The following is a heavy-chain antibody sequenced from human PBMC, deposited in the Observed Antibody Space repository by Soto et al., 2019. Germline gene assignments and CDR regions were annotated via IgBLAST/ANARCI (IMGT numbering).Heavy chain of an antibody. CDR1: GFTFSDAW. J-gene: IGHJ5*02. V-gene: IGHV3-15*01. Sequence: PGGSLRLSCAASGFTFSDAWMSWVRQAPGKGLDWVGRIKSKSDGGTTEYAAPVRGRFTISRDDSKNTLYLQMNSLKTEDTAVYYCTTERWRIAVVVGATGYFNPWGQGTPVTVSS. CDR3: TTERWRIAVVVGATGYFNP. D-gene: IGHD2-15*01. CDR2: IKSKSDGGTT.